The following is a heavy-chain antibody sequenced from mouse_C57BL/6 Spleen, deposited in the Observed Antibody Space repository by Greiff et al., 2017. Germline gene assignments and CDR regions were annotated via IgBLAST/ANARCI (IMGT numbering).Heavy chain of an antibody. V-gene: IGHV1-15*01. CDR1: GYTFTDYE. CDR3: TRANAMDY. CDR2: INPETGGT. Sequence: VQLKESGAELVRPGASVTLSCKASGYTFTDYEMHWVKQTPVHGLEWIGAINPETGGTAYNKKFKGKAILTADKSSSTAYMELRSLTSEDAAVYYCTRANAMDYWGQGTSVTVSS. J-gene: IGHJ4*01.